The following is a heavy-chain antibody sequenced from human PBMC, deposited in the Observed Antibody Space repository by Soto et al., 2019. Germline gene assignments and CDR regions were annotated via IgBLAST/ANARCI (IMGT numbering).Heavy chain of an antibody. V-gene: IGHV3-23*01. CDR2: ISGGSESL. CDR1: GFAFSNYA. Sequence: GGSLRLSCAASGFAFSNYAMSWVRQAPGKGLEWVSAISGGSESLYFAESVKGRFTISRDNSKNTLYLQMNSLRAEDTALFYCAKGINGMDVWGQGTTVTVSS. CDR3: AKGINGMDV. J-gene: IGHJ6*02.